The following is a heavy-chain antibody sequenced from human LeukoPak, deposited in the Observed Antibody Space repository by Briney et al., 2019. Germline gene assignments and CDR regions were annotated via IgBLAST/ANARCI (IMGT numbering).Heavy chain of an antibody. J-gene: IGHJ6*02. CDR1: GFTFSSYS. V-gene: IGHV3-21*01. Sequence: GGSLRLSCAASGFTFSSYSMNWVRQAPGKGLEWVSSISSSRSYIYYADSVKGRFTISRDNAKNSLYLQMNSLGAEDTAVYYCARRAPTGYYYNYYGMDVWGQGTTVTVSS. D-gene: IGHD4-11*01. CDR2: ISSSRSYI. CDR3: ARRAPTGYYYNYYGMDV.